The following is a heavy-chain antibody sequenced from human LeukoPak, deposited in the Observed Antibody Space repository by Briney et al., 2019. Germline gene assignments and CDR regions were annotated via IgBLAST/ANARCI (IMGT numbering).Heavy chain of an antibody. V-gene: IGHV4-39*07. CDR3: ARHRRGYSYGYLDY. D-gene: IGHD5-18*01. CDR1: GGSISSYY. Sequence: SETLSLTCTVSGGSISSYYWGWIRQPPGKGLEWIGSIYYSGSTYYNPSLKSRVTISVDTSKNQFSLKLSSVTAADTAVYYCARHRRGYSYGYLDYWGQGTLVTVSS. J-gene: IGHJ4*02. CDR2: IYYSGST.